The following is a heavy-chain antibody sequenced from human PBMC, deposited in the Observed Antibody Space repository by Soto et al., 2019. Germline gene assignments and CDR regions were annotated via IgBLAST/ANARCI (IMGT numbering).Heavy chain of an antibody. Sequence: EVQLVESGGGLVQPGGSLKISCAASGFALSDSAVHWVRQXXGKGLEWVGRIKSRAENFATAFAASVSGRFTIFRDDSTNTASLQMTGLKTEDTAVYFCTRLSRSEVFWFDPWGQGTLVTVSS. CDR2: IKSRAENFAT. CDR1: GFALSDSA. CDR3: TRLSRSEVFWFDP. J-gene: IGHJ5*02. V-gene: IGHV3-73*02.